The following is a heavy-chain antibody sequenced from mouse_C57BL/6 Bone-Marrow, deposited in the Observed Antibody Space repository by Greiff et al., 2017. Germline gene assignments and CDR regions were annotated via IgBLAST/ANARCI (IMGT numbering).Heavy chain of an antibody. CDR1: GFTFSSYT. V-gene: IGHV5-9*01. J-gene: IGHJ1*03. CDR3: SRQITTVLATKYFDV. CDR2: ISGGGGNP. D-gene: IGHD1-1*01. Sequence: DVMLVESGGGLVKPGGSLKLSCAASGFTFSSYTMSWVRQPPEKGLQWVAAISGGGGNPYSQDSVKGRFTISSDNDKNFLYLKMSSRRSEDTALYYCSRQITTVLATKYFDVWGTGTTVTVAS.